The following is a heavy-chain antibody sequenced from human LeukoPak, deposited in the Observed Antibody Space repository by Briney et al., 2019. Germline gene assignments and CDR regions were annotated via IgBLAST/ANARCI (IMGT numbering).Heavy chain of an antibody. CDR2: ISWDGGST. CDR3: AKGRNYDYVRGRYRADYGMDV. Sequence: GRSLRLSCAASGFTFDDYTMHWVRQAPGKGLEWVSLISWDGGSTYYADSVKGRFTISRDNSKNSLYLQMNSLRTEDTALYYCAKGRNYDYVRGRYRADYGMDVWGQGTTVTVSS. V-gene: IGHV3-43*01. J-gene: IGHJ6*02. D-gene: IGHD3-16*01. CDR1: GFTFDDYT.